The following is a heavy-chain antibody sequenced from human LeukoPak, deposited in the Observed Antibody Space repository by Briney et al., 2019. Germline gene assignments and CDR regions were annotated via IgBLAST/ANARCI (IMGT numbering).Heavy chain of an antibody. Sequence: PGGSLRLSCAASGFTFSSYSMSWVRQAPGKGLEWVSGISGSGGSTYYADSVEGRFTISRDNSKSTLYLQMNSLRAEDTAVYFCAKDRRGSGNHYTDFDYWGQGTLVTVSS. V-gene: IGHV3-23*01. J-gene: IGHJ4*02. D-gene: IGHD3-10*01. CDR1: GFTFSSYS. CDR2: ISGSGGST. CDR3: AKDRRGSGNHYTDFDY.